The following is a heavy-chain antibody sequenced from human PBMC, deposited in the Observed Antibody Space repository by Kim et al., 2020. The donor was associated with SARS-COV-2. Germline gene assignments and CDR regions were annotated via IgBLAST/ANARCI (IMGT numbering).Heavy chain of an antibody. CDR2: IRDSGGST. D-gene: IGHD6-19*01. V-gene: IGHV3-23*01. J-gene: IGHJ1*01. Sequence: GGSLRLSCAASGFTFNSYAMSWVRQAPGKGLEWVSGIRDSGGSTKYAESVKGRFSISRDNSKNTLYLQMENLRAEDTAVYYCAKVTSGSSGWFEYFQHWGQGTLVTVSS. CDR1: GFTFNSYA. CDR3: AKVTSGSSGWFEYFQH.